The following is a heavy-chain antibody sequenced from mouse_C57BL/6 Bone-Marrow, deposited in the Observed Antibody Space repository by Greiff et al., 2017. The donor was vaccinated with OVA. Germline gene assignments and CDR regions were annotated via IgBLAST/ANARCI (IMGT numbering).Heavy chain of an antibody. CDR1: GYSITSGYY. CDR3: ARDCDYDSWFAY. J-gene: IGHJ3*01. V-gene: IGHV3-6*01. Sequence: EVKLVESGPGLVKPSQSLSLTCSVTGYSITSGYYWNWIRQFPGNKLEWMGYISYDGSNNYNPSLKNRISITRDTSKNQFFLKLNSVTTEDTATYYCARDCDYDSWFAYWGQGTLVTVSA. D-gene: IGHD2-4*01. CDR2: ISYDGSN.